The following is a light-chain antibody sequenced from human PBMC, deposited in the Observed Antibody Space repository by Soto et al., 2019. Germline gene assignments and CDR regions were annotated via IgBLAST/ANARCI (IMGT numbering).Light chain of an antibody. Sequence: QSALTQPASVSGSPGQSITISCTGTSSDVGAYNSVSWYQQSPGKAPKLMIYEVTNRPSGVSNRFSASKSGNTASLTISGLQAEDEADYYCSSYRSSSTSRWVFGGGTKLTVL. J-gene: IGLJ3*02. CDR1: SSDVGAYNS. CDR3: SSYRSSSTSRWV. V-gene: IGLV2-14*01. CDR2: EVT.